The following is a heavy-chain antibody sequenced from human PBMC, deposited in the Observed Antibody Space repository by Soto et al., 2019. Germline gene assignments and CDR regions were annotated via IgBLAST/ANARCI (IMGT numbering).Heavy chain of an antibody. J-gene: IGHJ6*02. D-gene: IGHD3-9*01. V-gene: IGHV4-34*01. CDR1: GGSFVGYH. CDR2: INHSGST. CDR3: ARASRLLRYFDWSPPNYGMEV. Sequence: SETLCLTCAVYGGSFVGYHWSWIRKPPGKGLEWIGEINHSGSTNYNPSLKSRVTISVDTSKNQFSLKLSSVTAADTAVYYCARASRLLRYFDWSPPNYGMEVWGQGTTVTVSS.